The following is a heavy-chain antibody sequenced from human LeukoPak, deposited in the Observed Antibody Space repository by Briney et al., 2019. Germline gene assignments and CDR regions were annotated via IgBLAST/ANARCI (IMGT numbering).Heavy chain of an antibody. Sequence: ASVKVSCKASGSTFSRYAISWVRQAPGQGLEWMGRIIPMLGIANYAQKFQGRVTITADKSTSTAYMELSSLRSEDTAVYYCARGSAHYYDSSGTYWGQGTLVTVSS. CDR3: ARGSAHYYDSSGTY. CDR2: IIPMLGIA. J-gene: IGHJ4*02. V-gene: IGHV1-69*04. CDR1: GSTFSRYA. D-gene: IGHD3-22*01.